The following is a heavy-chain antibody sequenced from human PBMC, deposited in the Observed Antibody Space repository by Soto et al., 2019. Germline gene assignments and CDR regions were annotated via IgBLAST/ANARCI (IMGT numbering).Heavy chain of an antibody. V-gene: IGHV3-30*18. CDR2: ISYDGSNK. CDR1: GFTFSSYG. CDR3: AKDLYSGSSHPDY. D-gene: IGHD1-26*01. J-gene: IGHJ4*02. Sequence: GGSLRLSCAASGFTFSSYGMHWVRQAPGKGLEWVAVISYDGSNKYYADSVKGRFTISRDNSKNTLYLQMNSLRAEDTAVYYCAKDLYSGSSHPDYWGQGTLVTVSS.